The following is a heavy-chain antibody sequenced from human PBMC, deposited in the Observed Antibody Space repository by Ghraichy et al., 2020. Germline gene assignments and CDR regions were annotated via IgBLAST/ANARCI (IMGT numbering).Heavy chain of an antibody. J-gene: IGHJ4*02. V-gene: IGHV3-7*03. CDR1: GFTFGSYW. D-gene: IGHD1-26*01. CDR2: IKEDRSEN. Sequence: GGSLRLSCAASGFTFGSYWMGWVRQAPGKGLEWVANIKEDRSENHYVDSMKGRFTISRDNAENSLYLQMNSLRVEDTAVYYCARGSYPFNYWGQGTLVTVSS. CDR3: ARGSYPFNY.